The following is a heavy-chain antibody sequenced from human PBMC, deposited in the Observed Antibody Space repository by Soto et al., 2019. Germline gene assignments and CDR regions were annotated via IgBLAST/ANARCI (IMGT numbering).Heavy chain of an antibody. J-gene: IGHJ6*02. CDR1: GGTFSSYA. CDR2: IIPIFGTA. CDR3: ARHPSQNYYYGMDV. V-gene: IGHV1-69*12. Sequence: QVQLVQSGAEVKKPGSSVKVSCTASGGTFSSYAISWVRQAPGQGLEWMRGIIPIFGTANYAQKFQGRVTITADESTSTAYMELSSLRSEDTAVYYCARHPSQNYYYGMDVWGQGTTVTVSS.